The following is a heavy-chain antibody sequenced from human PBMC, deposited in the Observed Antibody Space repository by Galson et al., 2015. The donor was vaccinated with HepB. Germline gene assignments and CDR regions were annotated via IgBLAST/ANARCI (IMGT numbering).Heavy chain of an antibody. D-gene: IGHD2-21*01. Sequence: SLRLSCAASGFTFSSYWMSWVRQGPGKGLEWVANIKQDGSEKNYVDSAKGRFTISRDNAKNILSLQMDSLRAEDTAVYYCYCGSKDYWGQGTLVTVSS. V-gene: IGHV3-7*01. J-gene: IGHJ4*02. CDR2: IKQDGSEK. CDR1: GFTFSSYW. CDR3: YCGSKDY.